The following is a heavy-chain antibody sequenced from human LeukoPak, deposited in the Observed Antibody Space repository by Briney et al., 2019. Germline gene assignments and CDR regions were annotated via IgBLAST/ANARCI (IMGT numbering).Heavy chain of an antibody. Sequence: ASVKVSCKASGYTFTGYFIHWVRQAPGQGLEWMGWINPNSGDTNYAQKFQGRVTMTRDTSISTAYMELSRLRSADTAVYYCARAQYSSSPVFHYWGQGTLATVSS. CDR3: ARAQYSSSPVFHY. J-gene: IGHJ4*02. D-gene: IGHD6-6*01. V-gene: IGHV1-2*02. CDR1: GYTFTGYF. CDR2: INPNSGDT.